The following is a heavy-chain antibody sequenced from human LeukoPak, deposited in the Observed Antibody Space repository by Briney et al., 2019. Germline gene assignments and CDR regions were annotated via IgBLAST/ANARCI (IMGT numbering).Heavy chain of an antibody. Sequence: GGSLRLSYAAAGFTFSTCGMNWVRQAPGRGLEWVSAISGSATSTFYADSVKGRITISRDNSKNTLYLQVNSLRAEDTAVYYCANNWNLDYWGQGTLVTVSS. CDR2: ISGSATST. J-gene: IGHJ4*02. CDR1: GFTFSTCG. D-gene: IGHD1-20*01. CDR3: ANNWNLDY. V-gene: IGHV3-23*01.